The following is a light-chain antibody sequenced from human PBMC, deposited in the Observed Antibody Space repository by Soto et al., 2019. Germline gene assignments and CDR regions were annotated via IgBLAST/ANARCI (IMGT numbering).Light chain of an antibody. J-gene: IGKJ1*01. CDR1: QNINSD. CDR3: QQYDHWPPAT. Sequence: EIVMTQSPATLSVSPGESATLSCGASQNINSDLAWYQQKRGQAPRLLMYDVSTRATGVPARFSGSGSGTEFTLTISSLQSEDFALYYCQQYDHWPPATFGQGTKVDVK. V-gene: IGKV3-15*01. CDR2: DVS.